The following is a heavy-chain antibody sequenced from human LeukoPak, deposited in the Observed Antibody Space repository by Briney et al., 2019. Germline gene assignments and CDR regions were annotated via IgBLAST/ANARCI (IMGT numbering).Heavy chain of an antibody. CDR3: ARDGCSSTSCYPFDY. J-gene: IGHJ4*02. D-gene: IGHD2-2*01. CDR1: GFSFSSFW. Sequence: GSLRLSCAASGFSFSSFWLSWVRQAPGKGLEWVANIKQDGSEKYYVDSVKGRFIISRDNAKNSLYLQMNSLRAEDTAVYYCARDGCSSTSCYPFDYWGQGTLVTVSS. V-gene: IGHV3-7*01. CDR2: IKQDGSEK.